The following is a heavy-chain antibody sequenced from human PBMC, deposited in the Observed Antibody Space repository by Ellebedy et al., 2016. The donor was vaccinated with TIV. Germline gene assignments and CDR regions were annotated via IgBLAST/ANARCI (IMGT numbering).Heavy chain of an antibody. J-gene: IGHJ3*02. CDR1: GYTLTELS. CDR2: FDPEDGET. V-gene: IGHV1-24*01. Sequence: ALVKVSCXVSGYTLTELSMHWVRQAPGKGLEWMGGFDPEDGETIYAQKFQGRVTMTEDTSTDTAYMELSSLRSEDTAVYYCATDTLGDYVRNDAFDIWGQGTMVTVSS. CDR3: ATDTLGDYVRNDAFDI. D-gene: IGHD4-17*01.